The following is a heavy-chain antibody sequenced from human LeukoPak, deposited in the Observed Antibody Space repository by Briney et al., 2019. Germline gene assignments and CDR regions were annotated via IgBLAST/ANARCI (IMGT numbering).Heavy chain of an antibody. CDR3: ARAMVPLFDY. CDR1: GFSFSSYW. D-gene: IGHD4/OR15-4a*01. V-gene: IGHV3-74*01. CDR2: IKSDGSST. Sequence: GGSLRLSCAASGFSFSSYWMHWVRQAPGKGLVWVSRIKSDGSSTNYADSVKGRFTISRDNAKNTLYLQMNSLRAEDTAVYYCARAMVPLFDYWGQGTLVTVFS. J-gene: IGHJ4*02.